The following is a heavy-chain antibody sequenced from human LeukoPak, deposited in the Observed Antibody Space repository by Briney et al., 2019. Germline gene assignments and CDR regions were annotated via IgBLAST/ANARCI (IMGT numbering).Heavy chain of an antibody. V-gene: IGHV4-59*01. CDR1: GGSISSYY. CDR2: IYYSGST. CDR3: ARGDYDFGSVVFDY. J-gene: IGHJ4*02. D-gene: IGHD3-3*01. Sequence: SETLSLTCTVSGGSISSYYWSWIRQPPGKGLEWIGYIYYSGSTNYNPSLKRRVTISVDTSKNQFPLKLSSVTAADTAVYYCARGDYDFGSVVFDYWGQGTLVTVSS.